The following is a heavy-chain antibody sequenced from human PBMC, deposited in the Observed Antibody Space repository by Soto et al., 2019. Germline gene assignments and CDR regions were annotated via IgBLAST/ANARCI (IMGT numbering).Heavy chain of an antibody. CDR2: FDPEDGET. Sequence: ASVKVSCKVSGYTLTELSMHWVRQAPGKGLEWMGGFDPEDGETIYAQKFQGRVTMTEDTSTDTAYMELSSLRSEDTAVYYCATDLLGTVTTFGGADYWGQGTLVTVSS. CDR1: GYTLTELS. V-gene: IGHV1-24*01. D-gene: IGHD4-17*01. CDR3: ATDLLGTVTTFGGADY. J-gene: IGHJ4*02.